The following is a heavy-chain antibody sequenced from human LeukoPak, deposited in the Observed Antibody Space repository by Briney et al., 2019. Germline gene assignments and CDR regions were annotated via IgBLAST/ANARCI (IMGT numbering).Heavy chain of an antibody. Sequence: GGSLRLSCAASKFTFSSYNMNWVRQAPGKGLEWVSFITTSSSTIYYADSVKGRFTISRDNDKNSLYLQMNSLRAEDTAVYYCARTSSSWYFDYWGQGTLVTVSS. CDR2: ITTSSSTI. CDR1: KFTFSSYN. CDR3: ARTSSSWYFDY. D-gene: IGHD6-13*01. V-gene: IGHV3-48*01. J-gene: IGHJ4*02.